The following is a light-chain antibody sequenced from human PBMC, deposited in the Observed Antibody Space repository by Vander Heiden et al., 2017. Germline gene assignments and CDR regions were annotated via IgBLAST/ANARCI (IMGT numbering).Light chain of an antibody. V-gene: IGLV2-14*04. CDR2: DVR. Sequence: PGQSVTISCTGTSSDVGGYNYVSWYQQHPGKAPKLMIYDVRNRPSGVSNRFSGSKSGTTAALTISGLQAEDEADYYCSSYTSSSTVFGTGTKVTVL. CDR1: SSDVGGYNY. CDR3: SSYTSSSTV. J-gene: IGLJ1*01.